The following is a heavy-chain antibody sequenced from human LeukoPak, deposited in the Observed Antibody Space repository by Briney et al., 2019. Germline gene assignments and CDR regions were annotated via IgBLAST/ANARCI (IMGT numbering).Heavy chain of an antibody. Sequence: GRYLRLSCAASGFTFDDYAMHWVRQAPGKGLEWVSGISWNSGSIGYADSVKGRFTISRDNAKNSLYLQMNSLRAEDMALYYCAKDTLVGATTGAFDIWGQGTMVTVSS. CDR3: AKDTLVGATTGAFDI. CDR1: GFTFDDYA. J-gene: IGHJ3*02. V-gene: IGHV3-9*03. CDR2: ISWNSGSI. D-gene: IGHD1-26*01.